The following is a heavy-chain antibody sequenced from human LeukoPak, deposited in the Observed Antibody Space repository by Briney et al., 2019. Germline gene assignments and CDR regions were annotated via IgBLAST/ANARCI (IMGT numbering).Heavy chain of an antibody. J-gene: IGHJ4*02. CDR1: GGSFSRYY. Sequence: SETLSLTCAVYGGSFSRYYWSWIRQPPGKGLEWIGEINHSGSTNYNPSLKSRFTISVDTSKNQFSLKLSSVTAADTAVYYRARGRGYSSSWQFDYWGQGTLVTVSS. CDR3: ARGRGYSSSWQFDY. CDR2: INHSGST. D-gene: IGHD6-13*01. V-gene: IGHV4-34*01.